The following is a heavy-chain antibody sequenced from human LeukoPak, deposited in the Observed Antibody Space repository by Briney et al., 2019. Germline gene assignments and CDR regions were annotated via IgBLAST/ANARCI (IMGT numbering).Heavy chain of an antibody. J-gene: IGHJ4*02. CDR3: ASGPYPAAGTDHQFDY. Sequence: PSETLSLTCTVSGASISSYYWSWIRQPPGKGLEWIGYIYYSGSTKYNPSLKSRATISVDTSKNQFSLKVSSVTAEDTAVYYCASGPYPAAGTDHQFDYWGQGTLVTVSS. CDR2: IYYSGST. V-gene: IGHV4-59*01. D-gene: IGHD6-13*01. CDR1: GASISSYY.